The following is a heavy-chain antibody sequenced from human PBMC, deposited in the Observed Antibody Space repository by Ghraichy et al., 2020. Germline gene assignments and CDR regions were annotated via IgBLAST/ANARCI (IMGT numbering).Heavy chain of an antibody. CDR3: ARDRGGDFWSGYYTYYHYYYGMDV. CDR2: ISFDGSNK. D-gene: IGHD3-3*01. V-gene: IGHV3-30-3*01. CDR1: GFTFSSYA. Sequence: GGSLRLSCAASGFTFSSYAMHWVRQAPGKGLEWVAVISFDGSNKYYADSVKGRFTISRNNSKTTLYLKMNSLRAEATAVYYCARDRGGDFWSGYYTYYHYYYGMDVWVQGTTVTVSS. J-gene: IGHJ6*02.